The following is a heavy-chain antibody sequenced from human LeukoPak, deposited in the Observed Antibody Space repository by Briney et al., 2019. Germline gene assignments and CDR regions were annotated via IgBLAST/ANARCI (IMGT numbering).Heavy chain of an antibody. CDR1: GGSISSGSYY. CDR2: IYESGST. CDR3: ARHSTWDRLSGFDY. J-gene: IGHJ4*02. V-gene: IGHV4-39*01. D-gene: IGHD1-26*01. Sequence: SETLSLTCTVSGGSISSGSYYWGWIRQPPGKGLEWIGTIYESGSTYYNPSLKSRVTIPVDTSKNQFSLKLSSVTAADTAVYYCARHSTWDRLSGFDYWGQGTLVTVSS.